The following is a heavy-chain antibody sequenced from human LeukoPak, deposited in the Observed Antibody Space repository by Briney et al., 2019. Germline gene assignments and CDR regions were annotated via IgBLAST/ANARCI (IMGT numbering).Heavy chain of an antibody. CDR3: ARDGRYSGYGEK. CDR2: ISSSGSTI. D-gene: IGHD5-12*01. Sequence: PGGSLRLSCAASGFTFSSYEMNWVRQAPGKGLEWVSYISSSGSTIYYADSVKGRFTISRDNAKNSLYLQMNSLRADDTAVYYCARDGRYSGYGEKWGQGTLVTVSS. V-gene: IGHV3-48*03. CDR1: GFTFSSYE. J-gene: IGHJ4*02.